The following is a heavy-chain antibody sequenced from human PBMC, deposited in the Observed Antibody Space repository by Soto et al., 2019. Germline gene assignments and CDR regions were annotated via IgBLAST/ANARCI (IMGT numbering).Heavy chain of an antibody. J-gene: IGHJ4*02. CDR2: IIPILGIA. Sequence: QVQLVQSGAEVKKPGSSVKVSCKASGGTFSSYTISWVRQAPGQGLEWMGRIIPILGIANYAQKFQGRVTXTXDXXTSTAYMELSSLRSEDTAVYYCARDRVVGATTSDYWGQGTLVTVSS. CDR3: ARDRVVGATTSDY. D-gene: IGHD1-26*01. V-gene: IGHV1-69*08. CDR1: GGTFSSYT.